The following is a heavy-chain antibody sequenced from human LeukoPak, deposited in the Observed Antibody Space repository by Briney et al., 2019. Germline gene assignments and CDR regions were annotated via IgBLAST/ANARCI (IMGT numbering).Heavy chain of an antibody. CDR2: IYSGGST. V-gene: IGHV3-53*04. J-gene: IGHJ3*02. CDR1: GFTVSSNY. CDR3: ARSVTYYHDSSGFRWPSGAFDI. D-gene: IGHD3-22*01. Sequence: GGSLRLSCAASGFTVSSNYMSWVRQAPGKGLEWVSVIYSGGSTYYADSVKGRFTISRHNSKNTLYLQMNSLRAEDTAVYYCARSVTYYHDSSGFRWPSGAFDIWGQGTMVTVSS.